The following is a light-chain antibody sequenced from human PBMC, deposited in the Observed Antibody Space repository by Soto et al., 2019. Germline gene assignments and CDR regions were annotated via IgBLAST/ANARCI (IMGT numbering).Light chain of an antibody. J-gene: IGKJ1*01. Sequence: DIQMTQSPSSLSASVGDRVTITCRASQSISSYLNWYQQKPGKAPKLLIYAASSLQTSSLQSGVPSRFSGSGSGTDFTLTISSLQPEDFATYYCQQIYSTPRTFGQGTKVDIK. CDR3: QQIYSTPRT. V-gene: IGKV1-39*01. CDR1: QSISSY. CDR2: AASSLQTS.